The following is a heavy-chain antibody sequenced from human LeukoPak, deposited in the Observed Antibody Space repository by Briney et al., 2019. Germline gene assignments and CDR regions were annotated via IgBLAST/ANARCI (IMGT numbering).Heavy chain of an antibody. D-gene: IGHD6-13*01. CDR2: INHSGST. Sequence: SETLSLTCAVYGGSFSGYYWSWIRQPPGKGLEWIGEINHSGSTSYNPSLKSRVTISVDTSKNQFSLKLSSVTAADTAVYYYARIPKQPRQTHFDYWGQRTLVTVSS. CDR1: GGSFSGYY. J-gene: IGHJ4*02. CDR3: ARIPKQPRQTHFDY. V-gene: IGHV4-34*01.